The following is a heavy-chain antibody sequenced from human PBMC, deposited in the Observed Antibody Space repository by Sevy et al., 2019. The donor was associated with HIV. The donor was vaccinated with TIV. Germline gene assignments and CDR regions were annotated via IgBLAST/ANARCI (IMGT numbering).Heavy chain of an antibody. Sequence: ASVKVSCKASGGTFSSYAISWVRQAPGQGLEWMGGIIPIFGTANYAQKFQGRVTITADKSTSTAYMELSSLRSEDTAMYYCARDIRHYYDSSGYYSFFDYWGQRTLVTVSS. CDR2: IIPIFGTA. V-gene: IGHV1-69*06. J-gene: IGHJ4*02. CDR1: GGTFSSYA. D-gene: IGHD3-22*01. CDR3: ARDIRHYYDSSGYYSFFDY.